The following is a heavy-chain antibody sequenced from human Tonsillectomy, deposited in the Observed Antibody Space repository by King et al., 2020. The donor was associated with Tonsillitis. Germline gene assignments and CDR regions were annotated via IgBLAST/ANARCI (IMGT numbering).Heavy chain of an antibody. Sequence: QLVQSGGGLVKPGGSLRLSCAASGFTFSSYNMNWVRQAPGKGLEGVSSISSSSTYIYYADSVRGRFTISRDSAKNSLYLQMNSLRAEDTAVYYCASDSFDYFYGMDVWGQGTTVTVPS. V-gene: IGHV3-21*01. J-gene: IGHJ6*02. CDR2: ISSSSTYI. D-gene: IGHD3-3*01. CDR1: GFTFSSYN. CDR3: ASDSFDYFYGMDV.